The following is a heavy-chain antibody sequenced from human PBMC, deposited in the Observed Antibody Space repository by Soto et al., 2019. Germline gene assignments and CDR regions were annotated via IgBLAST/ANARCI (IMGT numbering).Heavy chain of an antibody. J-gene: IGHJ6*03. Sequence: QLQLQESGPGLVKPSETLTLTCTVSGGSISSSSYYWGWIRQPPGKGLEWIGSIYYSGSTYYNPSRKSRVTISVDTSKNQFSLKLSSVTAADTAVYYCARHQGDTAMVSHYYYYMDVWGKGTTVTVSS. CDR1: GGSISSSSYY. V-gene: IGHV4-39*01. CDR2: IYYSGST. D-gene: IGHD5-18*01. CDR3: ARHQGDTAMVSHYYYYMDV.